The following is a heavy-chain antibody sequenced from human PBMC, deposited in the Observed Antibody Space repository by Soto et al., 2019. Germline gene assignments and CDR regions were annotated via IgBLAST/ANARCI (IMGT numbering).Heavy chain of an antibody. J-gene: IGHJ4*02. V-gene: IGHV3-30-3*01. CDR3: ARDSSSWYISHYFDY. CDR1: GFTFSSYA. D-gene: IGHD6-13*01. CDR2: ISYDGSNK. Sequence: GGSLRLSCAASGFTFSSYAMHWVRQAPGKGLEWVAVISYDGSNKYYADSVKGRFTISRDNSKNTLYLQMNSLRAEDTAVYYCARDSSSWYISHYFDYWGQGTLVTVSS.